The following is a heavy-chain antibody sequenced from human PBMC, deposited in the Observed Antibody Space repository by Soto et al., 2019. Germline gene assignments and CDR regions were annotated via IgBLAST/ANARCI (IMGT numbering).Heavy chain of an antibody. J-gene: IGHJ4*02. CDR3: AKEPRGYYYDSSGYYLYYFDY. Sequence: VQLLESGGGLVQPGGSLRLSCAASGFTFSSYAMSWVRQAPGKGLEWVSAISGSGGSTYYADSVKGRFTISRDNSKNTLYLQMNSLRAEDTAVYHCAKEPRGYYYDSSGYYLYYFDYWGQGTLVTVCS. D-gene: IGHD3-22*01. CDR2: ISGSGGST. CDR1: GFTFSSYA. V-gene: IGHV3-23*01.